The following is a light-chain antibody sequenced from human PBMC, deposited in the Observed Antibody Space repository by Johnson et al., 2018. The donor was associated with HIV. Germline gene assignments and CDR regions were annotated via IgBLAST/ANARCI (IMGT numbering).Light chain of an antibody. CDR1: SSNIGRNY. Sequence: QSVLTQPPSVSAAPGQKVTISCSGISSNIGRNYVSWYQQLPGTAPKLLIFDNNKRPSGIPDRFSGSKSGTSATLGITGLQTGDEADYYCGTWDSSLSAGYVFGTGTKVTVL. CDR2: DNN. CDR3: GTWDSSLSAGYV. J-gene: IGLJ1*01. V-gene: IGLV1-51*01.